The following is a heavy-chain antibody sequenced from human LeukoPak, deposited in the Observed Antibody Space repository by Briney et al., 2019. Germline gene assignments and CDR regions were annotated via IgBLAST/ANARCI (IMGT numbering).Heavy chain of an antibody. CDR2: IYSGGNT. Sequence: PGGSLRLSCAASGFTVSSNYMSWVRQAPGKGLEWVSVIYSGGNTYYADSVKGRFTIARDNSKNTLYLQMNSLRAEDTAVYYCAGDRATSYFDYWGQGALVTISS. CDR3: AGDRATSYFDY. CDR1: GFTVSSNY. D-gene: IGHD1-26*01. V-gene: IGHV3-53*01. J-gene: IGHJ4*02.